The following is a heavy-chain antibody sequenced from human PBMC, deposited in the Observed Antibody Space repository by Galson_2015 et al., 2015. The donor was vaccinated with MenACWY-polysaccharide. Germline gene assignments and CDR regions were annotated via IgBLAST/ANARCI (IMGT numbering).Heavy chain of an antibody. J-gene: IGHJ4*02. CDR1: GDSVPSATYY. Sequence: LSLTCTVSGDSVPSATYYWSWLRQSPGMGLEWIGYMSYSGRANQNPSLKSRVTVSIDTSKNKFSLRLTSVTAADTAMYYCARIPRTVAATWGFFEYWGQGILVTVSS. V-gene: IGHV4-61*01. CDR3: ARIPRTVAATWGFFEY. CDR2: MSYSGRA. D-gene: IGHD6-19*01.